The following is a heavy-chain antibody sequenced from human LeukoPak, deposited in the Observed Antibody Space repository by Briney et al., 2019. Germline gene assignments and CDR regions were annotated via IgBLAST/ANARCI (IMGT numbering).Heavy chain of an antibody. CDR3: AKDLTTVTTQGDY. Sequence: PGGSLRLSCAASGFTFSSYDIHWVRQAPGKGLEWVAFIRYDGSNKYYADSVRGRFTISRDNSKNTLYLQMNSLRAEDTAVYHCAKDLTTVTTQGDYWGQGTLVTVSS. J-gene: IGHJ4*02. V-gene: IGHV3-30*02. D-gene: IGHD4-17*01. CDR1: GFTFSSYD. CDR2: IRYDGSNK.